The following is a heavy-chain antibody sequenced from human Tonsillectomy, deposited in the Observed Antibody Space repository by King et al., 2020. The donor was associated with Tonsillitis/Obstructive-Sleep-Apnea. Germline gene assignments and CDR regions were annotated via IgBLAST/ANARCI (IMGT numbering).Heavy chain of an antibody. Sequence: VQLVESGGGLVQPGGSLRLSCSASGFTFSSYAMHWVRQAPGKGLEYVSAISSNGGSTYYADSVMGRFTISRDNSKNTLYLQMSSLRGEDTAVYYCALLRPGYCSGGSCSFDYWGQGTLVTVSS. CDR3: ALLRPGYCSGGSCSFDY. V-gene: IGHV3-64D*06. D-gene: IGHD2-15*01. CDR1: GFTFSSYA. CDR2: ISSNGGST. J-gene: IGHJ4*02.